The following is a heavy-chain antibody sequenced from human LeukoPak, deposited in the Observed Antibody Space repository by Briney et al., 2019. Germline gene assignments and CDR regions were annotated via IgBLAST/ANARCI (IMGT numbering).Heavy chain of an antibody. CDR2: ISGSGGST. D-gene: IGHD6-6*01. V-gene: IGHV3-23*01. CDR3: AKVGGYSSSLGAGDY. CDR1: GFTFSSYA. Sequence: GGSLRLSCAASGFTFSSYAMSWVRQAPGKGLEWVSAISGSGGSTYYADSVKGRFTIPRDNSKNTLYLQMNSLRAEDTAVYYCAKVGGYSSSLGAGDYWGQGTLVTVSS. J-gene: IGHJ4*02.